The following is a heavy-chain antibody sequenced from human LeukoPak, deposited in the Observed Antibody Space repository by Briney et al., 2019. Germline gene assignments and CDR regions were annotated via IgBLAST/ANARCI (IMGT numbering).Heavy chain of an antibody. J-gene: IGHJ4*02. CDR2: ISKTGKS. D-gene: IGHD3-22*01. CDR3: TRERDYYDNSGYYYSYFDS. Sequence: PSETLSLTCTVSGGSISSGIYYWTWIRKDPGEGLEWIGYISKTGKSFSNLSLKSRVTISVDTSKNQFSLKLTSVTAADTAVYFCTRERDYYDNSGYYYSYFDSWGQGTLVTVSS. CDR1: GGSISSGIYY. V-gene: IGHV4-31*03.